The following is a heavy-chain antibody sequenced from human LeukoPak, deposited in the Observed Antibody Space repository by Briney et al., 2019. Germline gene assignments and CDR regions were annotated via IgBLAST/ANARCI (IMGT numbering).Heavy chain of an antibody. CDR3: AKDPYSYGSYFDY. J-gene: IGHJ4*02. D-gene: IGHD5-18*01. CDR2: IWYDGRDK. CDR1: GFTFSGCG. V-gene: IGHV3-30*02. Sequence: GGSLRLSCAASGFTFSGCGMHWVRQAPGKGLERVPFIWYDGRDKYYADSVKGQFTISRDNSKNTLYLQMNSLRAEDTAVYYCAKDPYSYGSYFDYWGQGTLVTVSS.